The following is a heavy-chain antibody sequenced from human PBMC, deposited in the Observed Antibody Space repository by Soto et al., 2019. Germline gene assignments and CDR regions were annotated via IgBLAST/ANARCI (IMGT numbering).Heavy chain of an antibody. CDR2: IIPMLAIS. V-gene: IGHV1-69*02. CDR1: GATFTRYT. Sequence: QVQLVQSGTEVKKPGSSVKVSCKASGATFTRYTIDWVRQAPGQGLECMGRIIPMLAISNYAQKFQYRVTITADKSTSTAYMELSGLRSEDTAVYYCARGDCSGTSCYDYYYYCMDVWGKGTTVTVSS. J-gene: IGHJ6*03. D-gene: IGHD2-2*01. CDR3: ARGDCSGTSCYDYYYYCMDV.